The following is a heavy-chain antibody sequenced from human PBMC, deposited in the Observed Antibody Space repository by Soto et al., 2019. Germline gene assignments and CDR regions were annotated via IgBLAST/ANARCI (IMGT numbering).Heavy chain of an antibody. Sequence: QVQLVQSGAEVKKPGSSVRVSCKASGGTLRNYGISWVRQAPGQGLEWMGGIIPVFGTANYAQKFQGRVTITADESTSTVYMDVTSLRSEDTAVYYCSRGDGTKIVVTTYYGMDVWGQGTTVTVSS. CDR3: SRGDGTKIVVTTYYGMDV. CDR2: IIPVFGTA. D-gene: IGHD4-17*01. CDR1: GGTLRNYG. J-gene: IGHJ6*02. V-gene: IGHV1-69*12.